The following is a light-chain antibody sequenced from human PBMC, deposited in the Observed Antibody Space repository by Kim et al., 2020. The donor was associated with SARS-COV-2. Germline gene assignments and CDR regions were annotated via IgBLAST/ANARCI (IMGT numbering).Light chain of an antibody. V-gene: IGLV2-14*03. CDR1: SSDVGAYNH. CDR3: SSYTTSSTRV. J-gene: IGLJ3*02. CDR2: DVS. Sequence: GQSFAISCTGTSSDVGAYNHVSWYQQHPGKAPELMIFDVSNRPSGVSNRFSGSKSGNTASLTISGLQAEDEADYYCSSYTTSSTRVFGGGTKLTVL.